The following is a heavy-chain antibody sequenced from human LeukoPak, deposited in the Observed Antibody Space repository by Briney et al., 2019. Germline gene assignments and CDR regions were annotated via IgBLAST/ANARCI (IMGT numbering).Heavy chain of an antibody. D-gene: IGHD3-22*01. CDR1: GNTFSSYD. CDR2: MNPKSGNT. J-gene: IGHJ3*01. CDR3: ARAFSSGYHSYDAFDL. V-gene: IGHV1-8*01. Sequence: GASVKVSCKASGNTFSSYDINWVRQATGQGLEWMGWMNPKSGNTGYEQKFQGRVTMTRNTSITTAYMELSSLRSEDTAVYYCARAFSSGYHSYDAFDLWGQGTMVTVSS.